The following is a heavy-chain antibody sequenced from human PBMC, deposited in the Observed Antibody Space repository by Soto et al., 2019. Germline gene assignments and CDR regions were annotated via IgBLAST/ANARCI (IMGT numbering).Heavy chain of an antibody. CDR1: GFTFGNAW. J-gene: IGHJ3*02. CDR3: AKGTYVNDAFEI. V-gene: IGHV3-21*04. Sequence: GGSLRLSCAASGFTFGNAWMSWVRQAPGKGLEWVSSITSSGDYIYYGDSVKGRFSISRDNANNSLYLQMNSLRAEDTAMYYCAKGTYVNDAFEIWGQGTMVTVSS. D-gene: IGHD3-16*01. CDR2: ITSSGDYI.